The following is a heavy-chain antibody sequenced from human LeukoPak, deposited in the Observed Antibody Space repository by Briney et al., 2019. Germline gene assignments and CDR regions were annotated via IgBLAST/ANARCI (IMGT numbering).Heavy chain of an antibody. CDR3: AKGNWNYVDYYYGMDV. Sequence: PGRSLRLSCAASGFTFSIYGMHWARQAPSKGLEGLAVISYDGSNKYYADSVKGRFTISRDNSKNTLYLQMNSLRAEDTAVYYCAKGNWNYVDYYYGMDVWGQGTTVTVSS. J-gene: IGHJ6*02. V-gene: IGHV3-30*18. CDR1: GFTFSIYG. D-gene: IGHD1-7*01. CDR2: ISYDGSNK.